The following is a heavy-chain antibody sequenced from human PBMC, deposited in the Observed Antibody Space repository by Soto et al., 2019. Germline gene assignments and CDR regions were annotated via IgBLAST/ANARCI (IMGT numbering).Heavy chain of an antibody. D-gene: IGHD6-19*01. Sequence: SETLSLTCIVSGGSVSSGPYYWSWIRQPPGQGLECIGYIHSSGNANCIASLRSRLTISVDTSKNQFSLKLTSVTAADTAVYYCARVIAVAGTRWFHSWGQGILVTVSS. CDR1: GGSVSSGPYY. CDR3: ARVIAVAGTRWFHS. V-gene: IGHV4-61*01. J-gene: IGHJ5*01. CDR2: IHSSGNA.